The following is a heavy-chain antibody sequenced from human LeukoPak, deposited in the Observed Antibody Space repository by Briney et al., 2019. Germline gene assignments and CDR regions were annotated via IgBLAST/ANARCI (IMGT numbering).Heavy chain of an antibody. D-gene: IGHD3-22*01. CDR1: GGSISSYY. V-gene: IGHV4-4*07. CDR3: ASSYDSSGLDY. CDR2: IYTSGST. J-gene: IGHJ4*02. Sequence: PSETLSLTCTVSGGSISSYYWSWIRQPAGKGLEWIGRIYTSGSTNYNPSLKSRVTISVDRSKNQFSLKLSSMTAADTAVYFCASSYDSSGLDYWGQGTLVTVSS.